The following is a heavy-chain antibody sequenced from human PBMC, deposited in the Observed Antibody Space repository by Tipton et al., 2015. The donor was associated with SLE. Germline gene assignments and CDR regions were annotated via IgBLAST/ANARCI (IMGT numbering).Heavy chain of an antibody. V-gene: IGHV3-9*01. Sequence: SLRLSCAAFGFYFDDYAMHWVRQAPGKGLEWVSSISGSGVSAGYADSVRGRFTISRDSAQNSLYLQMNSLRPEDTAFYYCTKDRSEWHRPPAVDYWGQGTLVTVSS. CDR3: TKDRSEWHRPPAVDY. CDR2: ISGSGVSA. J-gene: IGHJ4*02. D-gene: IGHD3-3*01. CDR1: GFYFDDYA.